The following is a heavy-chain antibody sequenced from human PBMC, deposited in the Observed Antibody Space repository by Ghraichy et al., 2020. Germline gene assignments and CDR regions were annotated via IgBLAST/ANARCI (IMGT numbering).Heavy chain of an antibody. CDR3: AKASVVWGSSSLSPDY. D-gene: IGHD6-6*01. V-gene: IGHV3-23*01. CDR2: ISGSGGNT. CDR1: GFTFSSYA. Sequence: GESLNISCAASGFTFSSYAMTWVRQAPGKGLEWVSAISGSGGNTNYAASVKGRFSISRDNSKNTLNLQMNSLRAEDTAVYYCAKASVVWGSSSLSPDYWGQGTLVTVSS. J-gene: IGHJ4*02.